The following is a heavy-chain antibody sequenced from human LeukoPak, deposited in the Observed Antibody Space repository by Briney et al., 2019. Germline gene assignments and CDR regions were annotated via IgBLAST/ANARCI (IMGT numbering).Heavy chain of an antibody. Sequence: GVSVKVSCKASGYTFTGYYMHWVRQAPGQGLEWMGRINPNSGGTNYAQKFQGRVTMTRDTSISTAYMELSRLRSDDTAVYYCARGIAAAGTVDGAFDIWGQGTVVTVSS. V-gene: IGHV1-2*06. CDR3: ARGIAAAGTVDGAFDI. J-gene: IGHJ3*02. CDR1: GYTFTGYY. CDR2: INPNSGGT. D-gene: IGHD6-13*01.